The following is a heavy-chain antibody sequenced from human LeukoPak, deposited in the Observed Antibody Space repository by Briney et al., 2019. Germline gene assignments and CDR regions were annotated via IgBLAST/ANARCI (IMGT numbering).Heavy chain of an antibody. CDR2: IYHSGST. J-gene: IGHJ4*02. V-gene: IGHV4-38-2*02. CDR1: GYSISSGYY. Sequence: SETLSLTCTVSGYSISSGYYWGWIRQPPGKGLEWIGSIYHSGSTYYNPSLKSRVTISVDTSKNQFSLKLRSVAAADTAVYYCARVTSRLGVCDYWGQGSLVTVSS. D-gene: IGHD2-8*01. CDR3: ARVTSRLGVCDY.